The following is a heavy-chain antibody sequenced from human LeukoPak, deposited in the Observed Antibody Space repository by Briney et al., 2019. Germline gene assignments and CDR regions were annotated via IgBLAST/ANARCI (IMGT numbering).Heavy chain of an antibody. CDR3: AKGGTISPYYFDY. CDR2: IWYDGSNK. V-gene: IGHV3-33*06. J-gene: IGHJ4*02. CDR1: GFTFSSYD. Sequence: GRSLRLSCAASGFTFSSYDIHWVRQAPGKGLEWVAVIWYDGSNKYFADSVKGRFTISGDNSKNTLYLQMNSLRAEDTAVYYCAKGGTISPYYFDYWGQGTLVTVSS. D-gene: IGHD2-15*01.